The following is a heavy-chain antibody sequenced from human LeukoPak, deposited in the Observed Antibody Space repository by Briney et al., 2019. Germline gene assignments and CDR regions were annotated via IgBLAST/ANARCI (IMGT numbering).Heavy chain of an antibody. CDR3: ARLVGATTDYYYYMDV. CDR1: GGTFSSYA. Sequence: ASVKVSCKASGGTFSSYAISWVRQAPGQGLEWMGGIIPIFGTANYAQKFQGRVTITADESTSTAYMELSSLRSEDTAVYYCARLVGATTDYYYYMDVWGKGTTVTVSS. D-gene: IGHD1-26*01. V-gene: IGHV1-69*13. CDR2: IIPIFGTA. J-gene: IGHJ6*03.